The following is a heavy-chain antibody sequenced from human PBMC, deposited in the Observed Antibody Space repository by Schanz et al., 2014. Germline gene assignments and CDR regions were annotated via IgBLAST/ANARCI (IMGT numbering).Heavy chain of an antibody. CDR2: ISRDGTTS. J-gene: IGHJ3*02. CDR3: ARENLNWEAFDI. D-gene: IGHD7-27*01. Sequence: EVQLVESTGGLVQPGGSLRLSCAASGFTFSSYTMNWIRQAPGKGLEWLSYISRDGTTSYYADSVKGRFTISRDNAKNSLYLEMTSLRGEDTAVYYCARENLNWEAFDIWGQGTVVTVSS. V-gene: IGHV3-48*04. CDR1: GFTFSSYT.